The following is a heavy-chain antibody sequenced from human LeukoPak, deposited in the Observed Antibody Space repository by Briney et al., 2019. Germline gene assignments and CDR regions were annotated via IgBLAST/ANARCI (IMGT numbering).Heavy chain of an antibody. J-gene: IGHJ4*02. Sequence: GGSLRLSCAASGFTFSDYYMSWIRQAPGKGLEWVSSISSSSSYTNYADSVKGRFTISRDNAKNSLYLQMNSLRAEDTAVYYCASGWFGEGNYWGQGTLVTVSS. V-gene: IGHV3-11*06. CDR1: GFTFSDYY. CDR3: ASGWFGEGNY. D-gene: IGHD3-10*01. CDR2: ISSSSSYT.